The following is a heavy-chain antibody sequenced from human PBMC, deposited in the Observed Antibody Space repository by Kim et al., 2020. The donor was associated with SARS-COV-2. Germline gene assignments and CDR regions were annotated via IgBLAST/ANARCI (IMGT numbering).Heavy chain of an antibody. CDR1: GGSISSYY. J-gene: IGHJ5*02. CDR3: ARGGCSGGSCLNWFDP. D-gene: IGHD2-15*01. CDR2: IYTSGST. Sequence: SETLSLTCTVSGGSISSYYWSWIRQPAGKGLEWIGRIYTSGSTNYNPSLKSRVTMSVDTSKNQFSLKLSSVTAADTAVYYCARGGCSGGSCLNWFDPWGQGTLVTVSS. V-gene: IGHV4-4*07.